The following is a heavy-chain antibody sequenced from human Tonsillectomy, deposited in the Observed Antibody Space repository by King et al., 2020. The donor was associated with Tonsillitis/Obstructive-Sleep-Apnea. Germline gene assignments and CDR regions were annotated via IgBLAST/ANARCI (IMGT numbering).Heavy chain of an antibody. CDR1: GFTFSNYW. V-gene: IGHV3-7*03. J-gene: IGHJ2*01. D-gene: IGHD3-10*01. CDR3: ARDKAGGWYFDL. CDR2: IKQDGSEK. Sequence: VQLVQSGGGLVQPGGSLRLSCAASGFTFSNYWVYWVRQAPGKGLEWVANIKQDGSEKYYVDSVKGRFTISRDNAKHSLYLQMNSLRAEDTAVYYCARDKAGGWYFDLWGRGTLVTVSS.